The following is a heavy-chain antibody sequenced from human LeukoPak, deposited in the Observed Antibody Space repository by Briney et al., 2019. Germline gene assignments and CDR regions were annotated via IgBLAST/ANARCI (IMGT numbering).Heavy chain of an antibody. Sequence: ASVKVSCKASGYTFTSYAIHWVRQAPGQRLEWMGWVSAGNGNTKYSQNFQGRVTFISNTSATTAFMELSSPRSDDTAVYYCARVGYYDFWSGYFDGGPFDYWGQGTLVTVSS. CDR2: VSAGNGNT. CDR1: GYTFTSYA. J-gene: IGHJ4*02. CDR3: ARVGYYDFWSGYFDGGPFDY. V-gene: IGHV1-3*01. D-gene: IGHD3-3*01.